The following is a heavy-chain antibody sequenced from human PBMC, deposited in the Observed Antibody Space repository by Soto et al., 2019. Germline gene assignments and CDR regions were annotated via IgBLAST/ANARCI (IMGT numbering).Heavy chain of an antibody. V-gene: IGHV5-10-1*01. CDR3: AGQGVVPSGHDNMDV. Sequence: GESLKISCKASGYNFANYWISWVRQMPGKGLEWMGRIDPSDSYINYNPSLQGLVTISVDTSTTTVYLQWSSLRASDSALYYCAGQGVVPSGHDNMDVWGRGTTVTVSS. D-gene: IGHD3-3*01. J-gene: IGHJ6*02. CDR2: IDPSDSYI. CDR1: GYNFANYW.